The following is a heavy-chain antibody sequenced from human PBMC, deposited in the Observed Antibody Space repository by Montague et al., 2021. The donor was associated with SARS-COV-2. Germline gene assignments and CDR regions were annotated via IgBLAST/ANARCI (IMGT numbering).Heavy chain of an antibody. Sequence: SLRLSCAASGFTFSNYEMNWVRQAPGKGLEWVLYISSSGSTIYYADSVKGRFTISRDNAKNSLYLQMNSLRAEDTAVYYCARDERFGELDYWGQGTLVTVST. V-gene: IGHV3-48*03. J-gene: IGHJ4*02. CDR3: ARDERFGELDY. D-gene: IGHD3-10*01. CDR1: GFTFSNYE. CDR2: ISSSGSTI.